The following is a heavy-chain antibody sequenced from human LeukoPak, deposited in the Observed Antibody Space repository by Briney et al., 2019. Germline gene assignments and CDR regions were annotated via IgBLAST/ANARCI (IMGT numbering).Heavy chain of an antibody. D-gene: IGHD3-10*01. J-gene: IGHJ6*02. CDR3: ARDRGLGNYYYYGMYV. V-gene: IGHV3-11*01. Sequence: ISQAPGXGLEWVSYISSSGSTIYYADSVKGRFTISRDNAKNSLYLQMNSLRAEDTAAYYCARDRGLGNYYYYGMYVWGQGTTVTVSS. CDR2: ISSSGSTI.